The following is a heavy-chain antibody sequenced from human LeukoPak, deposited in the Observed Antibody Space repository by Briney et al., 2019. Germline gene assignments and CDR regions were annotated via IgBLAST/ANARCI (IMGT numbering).Heavy chain of an antibody. J-gene: IGHJ6*02. D-gene: IGHD6-13*01. CDR3: AKKEAAGTFYYYGMDV. CDR2: VNGSGVVT. V-gene: IGHV3-23*01. CDR1: GFTSSNNA. Sequence: GGSLRLSCVASGFTSSNNAMSWVRQAPGKGLEWVSAVNGSGVVTHHATSVRGRFTISRDNSKNTLYLEMNSLRADDTAVYYCAKKEAAGTFYYYGMDVWGQGTTVTVSS.